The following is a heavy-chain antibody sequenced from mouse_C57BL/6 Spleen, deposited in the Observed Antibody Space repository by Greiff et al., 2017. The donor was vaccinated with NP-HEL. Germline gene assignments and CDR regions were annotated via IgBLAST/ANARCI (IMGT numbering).Heavy chain of an antibody. Sequence: QVQLQQSGAELVRPGTSVKVSCKASGYAFTNYLIEWVKQRPGQGLEWIGVINPGSGGTNYNEKFKGKATLTADKSSSTAYMQLSSLTSEDSAVYFCARNYYGYDEVWFAYWGQGTLVTVSA. CDR1: GYAFTNYL. CDR3: ARNYYGYDEVWFAY. V-gene: IGHV1-54*01. J-gene: IGHJ3*01. D-gene: IGHD2-2*01. CDR2: INPGSGGT.